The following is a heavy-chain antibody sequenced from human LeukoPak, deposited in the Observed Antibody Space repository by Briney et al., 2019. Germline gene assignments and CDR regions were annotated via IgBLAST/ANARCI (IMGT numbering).Heavy chain of an antibody. D-gene: IGHD3-22*01. J-gene: IGHJ4*02. CDR1: GGSINSYY. V-gene: IGHV4-59*01. CDR3: ARELDYYDSSGYYSVFDY. Sequence: SETLSLTCTVSGGSINSYYWSWIRQPPGKGLEWIGYIYYAGSTNYNPSLKSRVTISVDTSKNQFSLKLSSVTAADTAVYYCARELDYYDSSGYYSVFDYWGQGTLVTVSS. CDR2: IYYAGST.